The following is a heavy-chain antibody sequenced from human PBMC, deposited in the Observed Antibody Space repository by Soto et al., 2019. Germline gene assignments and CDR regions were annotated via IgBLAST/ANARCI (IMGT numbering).Heavy chain of an antibody. J-gene: IGHJ4*02. D-gene: IGHD3-9*01. Sequence: LSLSCAASGFTFSSYAMHWVCQAPGKGLEWVAVISYDGSNKYYADSVKGRFTISRDNSKNTLYLQMNSLRAEDTAVYYCAREGPILTGYHSFDYWGQGTLVTVSS. CDR3: AREGPILTGYHSFDY. V-gene: IGHV3-30-3*01. CDR2: ISYDGSNK. CDR1: GFTFSSYA.